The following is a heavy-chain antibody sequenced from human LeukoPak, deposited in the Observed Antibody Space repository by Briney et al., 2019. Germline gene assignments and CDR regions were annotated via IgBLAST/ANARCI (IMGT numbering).Heavy chain of an antibody. D-gene: IGHD3-22*01. CDR1: GFTFRSYW. CDR3: ASHRDYYDSSGLCAFDY. CDR2: IKEDGSER. Sequence: GGSLRLSCAVSGFTFRSYWMSWVRQAPGKGLEWVANIKEDGSERYYVDSVKGRFTIPRDNAKNSLYLQMNSLRAEDTAVYYCASHRDYYDSSGLCAFDYWGQGTLVTVSS. J-gene: IGHJ4*02. V-gene: IGHV3-7*01.